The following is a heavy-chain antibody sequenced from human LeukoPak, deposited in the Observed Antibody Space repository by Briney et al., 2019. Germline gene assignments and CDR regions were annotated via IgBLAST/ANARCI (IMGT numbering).Heavy chain of an antibody. V-gene: IGHV1-18*01. CDR3: ARDVPPRYFDWLRFDY. D-gene: IGHD3-9*01. J-gene: IGHJ4*02. Sequence: GASVKVSCKASGYTFTSYGISWVRQAPGQGLEWMGWISAYNGNTNYAQKLQGRVTMTTDTSTSTAYMELRSLRSDDTAVYYCARDVPPRYFDWLRFDYWGQGTLVTVSS. CDR1: GYTFTSYG. CDR2: ISAYNGNT.